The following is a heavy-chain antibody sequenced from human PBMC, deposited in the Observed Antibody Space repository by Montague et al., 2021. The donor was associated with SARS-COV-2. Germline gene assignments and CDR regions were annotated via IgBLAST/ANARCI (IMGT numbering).Heavy chain of an antibody. CDR3: ARHPGFSDLGVVVSGRRVTLTAVAPKKPSSRQTATVVTAGAAGNYFARRRVFGNYLGLDS. V-gene: IGHV4-59*08. Sequence: SETLSLTCTVSGGYISDYYWSWIRQSPGKRLEWIGYIYFTGSTNYNPSLKSRVTISVDTSKNQFSLQLTSVTAADTAVYYCARHPGFSDLGVVVSGRRVTLTAVAPKKPSSRQTATVVTAGAAGNYFARRRVFGNYLGLDSWGQGTLVTVSS. J-gene: IGHJ4*02. D-gene: IGHD3-3*01. CDR2: IYFTGST. CDR1: GGYISDYY.